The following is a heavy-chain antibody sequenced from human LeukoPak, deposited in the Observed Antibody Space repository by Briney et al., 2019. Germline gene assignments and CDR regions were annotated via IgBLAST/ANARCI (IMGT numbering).Heavy chain of an antibody. Sequence: ASVKVSCKASGYTFTSYGISWVRQAPGQGLEWMGWISAYNGNTNYAQKPQGRVTMTTDTSTSTAYMELRSLRSDDTAVYYCARENSLATVTSTPQYYFDYWGQGTLVTVSS. D-gene: IGHD4-17*01. CDR3: ARENSLATVTSTPQYYFDY. J-gene: IGHJ4*02. CDR1: GYTFTSYG. V-gene: IGHV1-18*01. CDR2: ISAYNGNT.